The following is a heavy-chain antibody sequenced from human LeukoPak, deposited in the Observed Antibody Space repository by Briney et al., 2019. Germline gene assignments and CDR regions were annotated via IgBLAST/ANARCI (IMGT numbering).Heavy chain of an antibody. J-gene: IGHJ4*02. CDR3: ARVLIRFLERPFGEFDY. CDR1: GYTFTDYY. Sequence: RASVKVSCKASGYTFTDYYMHWVRQSPGQGLEWMGWINPKTGGTNYAQKFQGRVTMTRDTSISTAYMEVSRLRSDDTAVYYCARVLIRFLERPFGEFDYWGQGTLVTVSS. D-gene: IGHD3-3*01. CDR2: INPKTGGT. V-gene: IGHV1-2*02.